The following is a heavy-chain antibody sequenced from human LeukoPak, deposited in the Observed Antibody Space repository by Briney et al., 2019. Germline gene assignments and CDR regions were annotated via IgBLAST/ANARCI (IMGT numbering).Heavy chain of an antibody. V-gene: IGHV4-34*01. D-gene: IGHD3-22*01. CDR2: INHSGST. J-gene: IGHJ4*02. CDR3: ARRAYYYDSSGYGTLIDY. CDR1: GGSFSGYY. Sequence: PSETLSLTCAVYGGSFSGYYWSWIRQPPGKGLEWNGEINHSGSTNYNPSLKSRVTISVDTSKNQFSLKLSSVTAADTAVYYCARRAYYYDSSGYGTLIDYWGQGTLVTVSS.